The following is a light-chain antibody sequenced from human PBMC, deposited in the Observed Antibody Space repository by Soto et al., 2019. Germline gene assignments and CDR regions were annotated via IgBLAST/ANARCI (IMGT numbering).Light chain of an antibody. CDR3: QQFATSPLT. CDR2: GAS. CDR1: QSLSSSY. Sequence: NVLTQSPGTLSLSAGERATLSCRASQSLSSSYLAWYQQKPGQAPRLLSYGASSRATGIPDRFSGSGSGTEFTLTISGLEPEDFAVYYCQQFATSPLTFGGGTKVDIK. J-gene: IGKJ4*01. V-gene: IGKV3-20*01.